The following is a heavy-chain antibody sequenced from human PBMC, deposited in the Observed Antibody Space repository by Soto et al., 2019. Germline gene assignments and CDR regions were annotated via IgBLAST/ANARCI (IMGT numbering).Heavy chain of an antibody. Sequence: GGSLRLSCAASGFTFSSYEMNWVRQAPGKGLEWVSYISSSGSTIYYADSVKGRFTISRDNAKNSLYLQMNGLRAEDTAVYYCASRIAAAGRRYYYGMDVWGQGTTVTVSS. CDR1: GFTFSSYE. J-gene: IGHJ6*02. CDR2: ISSSGSTI. V-gene: IGHV3-48*03. CDR3: ASRIAAAGRRYYYGMDV. D-gene: IGHD6-13*01.